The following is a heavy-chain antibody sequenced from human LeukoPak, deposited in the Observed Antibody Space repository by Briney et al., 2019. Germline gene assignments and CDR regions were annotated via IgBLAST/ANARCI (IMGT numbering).Heavy chain of an antibody. V-gene: IGHV3-23*01. CDR1: GFTFSSYG. Sequence: GGSLRLSCAASGFTFSSYGMSWVRQAPGKGLEWVSAISGSGDSTYYADSVKGRFTIARDNSKNTLYLQMNSLGAEDTAVYFCAKDRSSTTTEAFDFWGQGTLVTVSS. CDR3: AKDRSSTTTEAFDF. D-gene: IGHD6-13*01. CDR2: ISGSGDST. J-gene: IGHJ4*02.